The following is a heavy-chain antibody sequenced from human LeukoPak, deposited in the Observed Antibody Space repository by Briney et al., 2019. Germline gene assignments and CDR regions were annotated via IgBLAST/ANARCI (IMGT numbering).Heavy chain of an antibody. CDR2: IHYSGST. J-gene: IGHJ5*02. CDR1: GGSIRSADYY. D-gene: IGHD6-19*01. V-gene: IGHV4-30-4*01. Sequence: KPSETLSLTCTVSGGSIRSADYYWSWIRQPPGKGLEWIGYIHYSGSTNYNPSPKSRVSISIDTSKNEFSLRLSSVTAADTAVYYCATGHSNGWYNWCHPWGEGTLVSVPS. CDR3: ATGHSNGWYNWCHP.